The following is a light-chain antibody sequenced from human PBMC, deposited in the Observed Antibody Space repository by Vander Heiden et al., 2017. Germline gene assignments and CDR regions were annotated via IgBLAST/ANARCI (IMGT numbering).Light chain of an antibody. Sequence: DIQLTQSPSFLSASVGDRVNITCRASQGISGYLAWYQQKPGKAPKLLIYAASTLQSGVPSRFSGSGSGTEFTLTISSLQPEDFATYYCQQLNSYPITFGQGTRLEIK. CDR2: AAS. V-gene: IGKV1-9*01. CDR1: QGISGY. CDR3: QQLNSYPIT. J-gene: IGKJ5*01.